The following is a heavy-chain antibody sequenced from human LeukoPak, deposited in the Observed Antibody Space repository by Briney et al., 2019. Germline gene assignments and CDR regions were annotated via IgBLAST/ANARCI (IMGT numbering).Heavy chain of an antibody. J-gene: IGHJ4*02. Sequence: GGSLRLSCAASGFTFSSYAIRWVRQAPGKRLEWVSAISGSGVSTYYADSVKGRFTISRDNSKNTLYLQMNSLRAEDTAVYYCAKPRILYYCSSTSCHEGGFDCWGQGTLVTVSS. V-gene: IGHV3-23*01. D-gene: IGHD2-2*01. CDR2: ISGSGVST. CDR3: AKPRILYYCSSTSCHEGGFDC. CDR1: GFTFSSYA.